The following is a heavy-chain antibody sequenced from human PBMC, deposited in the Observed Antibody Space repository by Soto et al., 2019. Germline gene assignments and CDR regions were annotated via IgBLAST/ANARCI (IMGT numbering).Heavy chain of an antibody. D-gene: IGHD2-2*01. CDR3: ARGSGGDIVVLRPYYYGMDV. CDR1: GDSVSSNSAA. CDR2: TYYRSKWYN. J-gene: IGHJ6*02. V-gene: IGHV6-1*01. Sequence: SQTLSLTCAISGDSVSSNSAAWNWIRQSPSRGLEWLGRTYYRSKWYNDYAVSVKSRITINPDTSKNQFSLQLNSVTPEDTAVYYCARGSGGDIVVLRPYYYGMDVWGQGTTVTIS.